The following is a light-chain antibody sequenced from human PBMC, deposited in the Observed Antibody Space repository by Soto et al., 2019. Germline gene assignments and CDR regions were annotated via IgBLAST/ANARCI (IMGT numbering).Light chain of an antibody. CDR1: QSLDSN. CDR3: QQYDDWPWT. CDR2: GAS. V-gene: IGKV3-15*01. J-gene: IGKJ1*01. Sequence: EIVMTQSPATLSVSPGERATLSCRASQSLDSNLAWYHLKPGQAPRLLIYGASIRAAGIPARFTGSESGTEFTLSISSLQSEDFAVYYCQQYDDWPWTFGHGTKVEIK.